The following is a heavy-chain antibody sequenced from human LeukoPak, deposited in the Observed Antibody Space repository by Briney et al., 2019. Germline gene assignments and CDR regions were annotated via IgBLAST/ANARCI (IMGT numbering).Heavy chain of an antibody. D-gene: IGHD2-15*01. CDR1: GFTVSNYY. CDR2: IFSGGTT. V-gene: IGHV3-53*01. J-gene: IGHJ4*02. CDR3: ARALPVSGGICYEC. Sequence: GGSLRLSCAASGFTVSNYYMSWVRQAPGKGLEWVSVIFSGGTTNYADSVKGRFTISRDISKNTLYLQMNSLRDEDAAVYYCARALPVSGGICYECWGQGALVTVAS.